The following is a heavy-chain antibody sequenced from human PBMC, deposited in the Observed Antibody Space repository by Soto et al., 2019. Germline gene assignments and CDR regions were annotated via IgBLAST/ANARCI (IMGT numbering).Heavy chain of an antibody. CDR1: GFTFISYA. CDR3: ARSRHGSGSYTHFYYGFDV. D-gene: IGHD3-10*01. V-gene: IGHV3-30-3*01. J-gene: IGHJ6*02. CDR2: ISFDGSTE. Sequence: QVQLVESGGGVVQPGRSLRLSVAASGFTFISYAMHWVRQAPGKGLECVAVISFDGSTEYYADSVKGRFTISRDNSKNTGYLQMNSLRSEDTAVYYCARSRHGSGSYTHFYYGFDVWGQGTTVTVSS.